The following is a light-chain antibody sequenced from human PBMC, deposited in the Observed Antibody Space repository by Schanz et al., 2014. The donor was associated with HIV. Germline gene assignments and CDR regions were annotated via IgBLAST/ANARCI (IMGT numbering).Light chain of an antibody. CDR3: QQYNKWPYT. CDR1: QDINSN. V-gene: IGKV3-15*01. Sequence: EIVLTQSPATLSVSPGEGATLSCRASQDINSNLAWYQQKPGQAPRLLIYGASTRATGIPAKFSGSGSGTEFTLXITNLQSEDFAVYYCQQYNKWPYTFGQGTKLEIK. CDR2: GAS. J-gene: IGKJ2*01.